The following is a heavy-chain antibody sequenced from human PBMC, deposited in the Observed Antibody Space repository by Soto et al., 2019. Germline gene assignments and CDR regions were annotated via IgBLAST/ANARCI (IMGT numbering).Heavy chain of an antibody. CDR2: IFPKFGTT. J-gene: IGHJ6*02. CDR3: EAEMTFGKLSVV. V-gene: IGHV1-69*13. D-gene: IGHD3-16*02. CDR1: GDTDTNYV. Sequence: SVKVSCKASGDTDTNYVISWVRQAPGQGLEWMGGIFPKFGTTYSAQKLQDRLTITADESTSTVYMQLSSLRLDGTAVYYCEAEMTFGKLSVVWGQGTTVTVSS.